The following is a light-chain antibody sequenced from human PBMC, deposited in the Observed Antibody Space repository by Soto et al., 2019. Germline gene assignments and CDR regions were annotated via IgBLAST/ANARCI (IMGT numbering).Light chain of an antibody. Sequence: EIVLTQSPATLPLSPGPRATLFCRASQSVSSYLAWYQQKPGQAPRLLIYDASNRATGIPARFSGSGSGTDFTLTISRLEPEDFAVYYCLQYGSSPPTFGQGTKVDIK. CDR3: LQYGSSPPT. V-gene: IGKV3-20*01. CDR1: QSVSSY. J-gene: IGKJ1*01. CDR2: DAS.